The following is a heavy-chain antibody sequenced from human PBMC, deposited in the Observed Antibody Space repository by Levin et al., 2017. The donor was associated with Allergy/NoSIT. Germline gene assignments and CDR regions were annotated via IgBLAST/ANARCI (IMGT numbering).Heavy chain of an antibody. CDR1: GFSFSAYS. D-gene: IGHD3-10*01. CDR3: VRDLEGYRGVIRFDF. V-gene: IGHV3-48*01. Sequence: GGSLRLSCAVSGFSFSAYSMNWVRQAPGKGLEWLAYVDGHGTRIFYADSAKGRFTISRDNAQNSLYLQMNSLRAEDSGTYYCVRDLEGYRGVIRFDFWGQGTLLTVSS. CDR2: VDGHGTRI. J-gene: IGHJ4*02.